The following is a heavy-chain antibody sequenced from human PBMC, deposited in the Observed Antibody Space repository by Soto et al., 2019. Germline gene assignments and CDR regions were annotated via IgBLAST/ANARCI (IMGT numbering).Heavy chain of an antibody. D-gene: IGHD2-2*01. J-gene: IGHJ6*02. CDR2: INPSGST. V-gene: IGHV4-34*01. CDR3: ARDIVVVPTANRYGMDV. CDR1: GGPFRGYS. Sequence: QVQLQQWGAGLLKPSETLSLTCAVYGGPFRGYSWSWIRQTPGKGLEWIGEINPSGSTNYNPSLKSRVTVSADTSKSQFSLKLTSVTAADTAVYYCARDIVVVPTANRYGMDVWGQGTTVTVSS.